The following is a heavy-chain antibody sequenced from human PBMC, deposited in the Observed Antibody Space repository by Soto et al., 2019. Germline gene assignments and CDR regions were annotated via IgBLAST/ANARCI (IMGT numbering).Heavy chain of an antibody. CDR2: IYYSGST. Sequence: QVQLQESGPGLVKPSQTLSLTCTVSGGSISSGGYYWSWIRQHPGKGLEWIGYIYYSGSTYYNPSLKSRVTISVDTSKNQFSLKLSSVTAADTAVYYCARFRLWFGESPWGGFDYWGQGTLVTVSS. CDR3: ARFRLWFGESPWGGFDY. CDR1: GGSISSGGYY. V-gene: IGHV4-31*03. J-gene: IGHJ4*02. D-gene: IGHD3-10*01.